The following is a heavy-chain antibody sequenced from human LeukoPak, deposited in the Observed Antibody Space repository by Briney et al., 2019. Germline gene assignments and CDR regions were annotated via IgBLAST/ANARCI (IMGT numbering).Heavy chain of an antibody. V-gene: IGHV1-2*02. CDR1: GYTFTGYY. J-gene: IGHJ4*02. D-gene: IGHD3-10*01. CDR3: ARDRDYGSGIFDY. CDR2: VNPNSGGT. Sequence: ASVKVSCKASGYTFTGYYMHWVRHAPGQGHEWMGWVNPNSGGTNYAQKFQGRGTTTTGPSINTTHIEQIRLRSNDTAVYYCARDRDYGSGIFDYWGQGTLVTVSS.